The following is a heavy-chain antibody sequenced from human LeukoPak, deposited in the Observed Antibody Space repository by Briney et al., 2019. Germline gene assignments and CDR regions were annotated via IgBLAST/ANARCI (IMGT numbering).Heavy chain of an antibody. D-gene: IGHD6-6*01. CDR2: IYHSGRT. J-gene: IGHJ4*02. Sequence: SETLSLTCAVSGGSIRSSSWWSWVRQPPGKGLEWIGEIYHSGRTNYNPSLKSRVTISVDTSKNQFSLKLSSVTAADTAVYYCARDQYSSSSYDYWGQGTLVTVSS. CDR3: ARDQYSSSSYDY. CDR1: GGSIRSSSW. V-gene: IGHV4-4*02.